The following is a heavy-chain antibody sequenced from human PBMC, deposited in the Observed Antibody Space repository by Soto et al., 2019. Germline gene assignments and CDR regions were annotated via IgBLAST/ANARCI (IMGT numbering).Heavy chain of an antibody. D-gene: IGHD3-22*01. J-gene: IGHJ6*02. CDR2: IWYDGSNK. CDR1: GFTFSSYG. V-gene: IGHV3-33*01. Sequence: GSLRLSCAASGFTFSSYGMHWVRQAPGKGLEWVAVIWYDGSNKYYADSVKGRFTISRDNSKNTLYLQMNSLRAEDTAVYYCARDGSNYYDSSGYMPYYYGMDVWGQGTTVTVSS. CDR3: ARDGSNYYDSSGYMPYYYGMDV.